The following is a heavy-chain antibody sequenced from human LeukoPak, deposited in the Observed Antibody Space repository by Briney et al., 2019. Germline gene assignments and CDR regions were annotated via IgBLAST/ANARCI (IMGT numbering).Heavy chain of an antibody. D-gene: IGHD3-22*01. CDR3: ARSNYYDSRSWGFDI. CDR2: IRYDGSNR. CDR1: GFTFSSYD. J-gene: IGHJ3*02. V-gene: IGHV3-30*02. Sequence: GGSLRLSCATSGFTFSSYDMYWVRQAPGKGLEWVAFIRYDGSNRYYADSVRGRFTISRDNSKNTLFLQMNSLRAEDTAVYYCARSNYYDSRSWGFDIWGQGTMVTVSS.